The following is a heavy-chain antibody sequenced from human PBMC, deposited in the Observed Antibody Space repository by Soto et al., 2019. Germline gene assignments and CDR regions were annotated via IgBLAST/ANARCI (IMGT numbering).Heavy chain of an antibody. Sequence: GGSLRLSCAASGFSFSSYTLNWVRQAPGKGLEWVSSISSTSTYISYADSVKGRVTVSRDNGKNSLNLQMNSRSAEDTDKEYRWRKTADAFDVRGQGTKVTVSS. J-gene: IGHJ3*01. CDR2: ISSTSTYI. V-gene: IGHV3-21*01. CDR1: GFSFSSYT. CDR3: WRKTADAFDV.